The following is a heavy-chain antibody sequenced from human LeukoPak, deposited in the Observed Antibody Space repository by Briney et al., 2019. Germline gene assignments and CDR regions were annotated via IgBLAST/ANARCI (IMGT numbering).Heavy chain of an antibody. Sequence: GGSLRLSCAASGFTFSSYAMHWVRQAPGKGLEWVAVISYDGSNKYYADSVKGQFTISRDNSKNTLYLQMNSLRAEDTAVYYCARAGIAAAGTGNWFDPWGQGTLVTVSS. CDR1: GFTFSSYA. CDR2: ISYDGSNK. D-gene: IGHD6-13*01. CDR3: ARAGIAAAGTGNWFDP. J-gene: IGHJ5*02. V-gene: IGHV3-30-3*01.